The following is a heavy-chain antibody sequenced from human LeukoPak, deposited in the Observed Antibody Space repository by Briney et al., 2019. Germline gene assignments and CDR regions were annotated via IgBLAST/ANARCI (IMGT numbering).Heavy chain of an antibody. Sequence: GRSLRLSCAASGFTFSSYAMHWVRQAPGKGLEWVAVISYDGSNKYYADSVKGRFTISRDNSKNTLYLQMNSLRAEDTAVYYCARAGSSSGGFDYWGQGTLVTVSS. CDR1: GFTFSSYA. V-gene: IGHV3-30-3*01. CDR2: ISYDGSNK. D-gene: IGHD6-13*01. J-gene: IGHJ4*02. CDR3: ARAGSSSGGFDY.